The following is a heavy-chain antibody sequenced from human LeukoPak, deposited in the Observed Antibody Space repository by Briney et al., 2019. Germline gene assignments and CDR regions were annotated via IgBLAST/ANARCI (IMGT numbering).Heavy chain of an antibody. J-gene: IGHJ5*02. CDR1: GFTFSSYS. V-gene: IGHV3-21*01. D-gene: IGHD6-19*01. Sequence: GGSLRLSCAASGFTFSSYSMNWVRQAPGKGLEWVSSISSSSSYIYYADSVKGRFTISRDNAKNSLYLQMNSLRVEDTAVYYCAREQWPNWFDPWGQGTLVTVSS. CDR3: AREQWPNWFDP. CDR2: ISSSSSYI.